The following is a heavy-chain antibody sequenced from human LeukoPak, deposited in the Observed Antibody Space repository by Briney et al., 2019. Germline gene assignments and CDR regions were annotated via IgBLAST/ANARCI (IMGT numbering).Heavy chain of an antibody. D-gene: IGHD1-7*01. J-gene: IGHJ4*02. CDR1: GLTFSGYW. V-gene: IGHV3-7*01. CDR3: ARDLRLLADWNSFYFDY. Sequence: GGSLRLSCAVSGLTFSGYWMGWVRQAPGKGLEWVANIKQDGSEKYYVDSVKGRFTISRDNAKNSLYLQMNSLRAEDTAVYYCARDLRLLADWNSFYFDYWGQGTLVTVSS. CDR2: IKQDGSEK.